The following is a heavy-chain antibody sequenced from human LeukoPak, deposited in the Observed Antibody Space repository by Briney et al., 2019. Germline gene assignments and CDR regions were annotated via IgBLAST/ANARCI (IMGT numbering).Heavy chain of an antibody. D-gene: IGHD1-1*01. V-gene: IGHV1-2*04. J-gene: IGHJ3*02. CDR3: ARESGTDAFDI. CDR1: GYTFTGYY. CDR2: INPNSGGT. Sequence: GASVQVSCQASGYTFTGYYMHWVRQAPGQGLEWMGWINPNSGGTNYAQKFQGWVTMTRDTSISTAYMELSRLRSDDTAVYYCARESGTDAFDIWGQGTMVTVSS.